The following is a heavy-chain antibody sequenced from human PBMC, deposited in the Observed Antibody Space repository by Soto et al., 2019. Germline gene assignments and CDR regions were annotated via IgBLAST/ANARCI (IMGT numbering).Heavy chain of an antibody. V-gene: IGHV1-18*01. CDR3: ARAIAGGYGHTTLDY. J-gene: IGHJ4*02. CDR1: GYTFRNFG. D-gene: IGHD5-18*01. CDR2: INAYNGYT. Sequence: QVQLVQSGAEVKKPGASVKVSCKASGYTFRNFGITWVRQAPGQGLEWMGWINAYNGYTDYAQKVQARVTMTTDTSTSTAYMELRSLRSDDTAVYYCARAIAGGYGHTTLDYWGQGTLVTVSS.